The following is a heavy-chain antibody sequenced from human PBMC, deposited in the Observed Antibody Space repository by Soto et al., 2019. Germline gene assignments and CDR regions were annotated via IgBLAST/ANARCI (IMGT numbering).Heavy chain of an antibody. Sequence: SETLSLTCAVYGGSFSGYYWGWIRQPPGKGLEWIGSIFHSGSTYYNPSLKSRVTISVDTSKNQFSLKLSSVTAADTAVYYCARLTGAPIYCYYYGMDVWGQGTTVTVSS. CDR1: GGSFSGYY. J-gene: IGHJ6*02. CDR3: ARLTGAPIYCYYYGMDV. D-gene: IGHD1-26*01. CDR2: IFHSGST. V-gene: IGHV4-34*12.